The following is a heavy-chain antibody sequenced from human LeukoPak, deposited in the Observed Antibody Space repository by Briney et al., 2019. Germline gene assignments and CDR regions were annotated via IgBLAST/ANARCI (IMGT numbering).Heavy chain of an antibody. CDR1: GFTFSSYS. CDR2: ITSTSSYR. V-gene: IGHV3-21*01. Sequence: GGSLRLSCAASGFTFSSYSMDWVRQAPGKGLDWVSSITSTSSYRYYADSVKGRFTISRDTAKNSLYLQMNSLRAEDTAVYYCARDSYDSSGPYYFDSWGQGTLVTVSS. D-gene: IGHD3-22*01. J-gene: IGHJ4*02. CDR3: ARDSYDSSGPYYFDS.